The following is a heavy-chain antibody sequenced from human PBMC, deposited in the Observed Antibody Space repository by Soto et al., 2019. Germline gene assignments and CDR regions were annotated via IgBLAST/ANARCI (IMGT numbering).Heavy chain of an antibody. CDR2: IGTAGDT. J-gene: IGHJ3*02. Sequence: GGSLRLSSAASGFTFSSYDMHWVRQATGKGLEWVSAIGTAGDTYYPGSVKGRFTISRENAKNSLYLQMNSLRAGDTAVYYCARVSRATGTTGVDFDIWGQGTMVTVSS. V-gene: IGHV3-13*01. CDR1: GFTFSSYD. D-gene: IGHD1-1*01. CDR3: ARVSRATGTTGVDFDI.